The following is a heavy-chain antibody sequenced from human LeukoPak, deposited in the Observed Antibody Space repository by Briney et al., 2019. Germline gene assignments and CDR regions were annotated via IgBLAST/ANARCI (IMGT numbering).Heavy chain of an antibody. CDR1: GFTFSGYD. CDR2: IGTAGDT. V-gene: IGHV3-13*01. Sequence: GGSLRLSCAASGFTFSGYDMRWVRHATGKGLEWVSAIGTAGDTYYPGSVKGRFTISRENAKNSLYLQMNSLRAGDTAVYYCARGLPARIFDPWGQGTLVTVSS. D-gene: IGHD2-15*01. CDR3: ARGLPARIFDP. J-gene: IGHJ5*02.